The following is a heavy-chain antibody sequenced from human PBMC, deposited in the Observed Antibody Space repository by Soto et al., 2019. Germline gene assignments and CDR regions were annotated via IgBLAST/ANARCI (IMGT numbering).Heavy chain of an antibody. V-gene: IGHV3-23*01. CDR3: ATVHPNSRSCDY. CDR2: TGGTGRTT. Sequence: GRGLGLACAASGESFSLSAMSWVRRDTGKGLEWVSTTGGTGRTTYYADSVKRRFTVSRDNSKNTLDLQMSSLRAEDSAGYYCATVHPNSRSCDYRGQGTRVTVS. J-gene: IGHJ4*02. CDR1: GESFSLSA.